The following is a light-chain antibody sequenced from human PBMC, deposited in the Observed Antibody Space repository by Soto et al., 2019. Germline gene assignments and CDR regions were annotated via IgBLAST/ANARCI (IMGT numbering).Light chain of an antibody. V-gene: IGKV3-15*01. CDR1: QSIRRN. J-gene: IGKJ1*01. CDR2: DAS. Sequence: EIVMTQSPATLSVSPGERATLSCRASQSIRRNLAWYQQKPGQAPRLLIHDASTRATGIPARFSGSGSGTEFTLTISSLQSEDFAVYYCQHYDDWPRTFGQGTKVEIK. CDR3: QHYDDWPRT.